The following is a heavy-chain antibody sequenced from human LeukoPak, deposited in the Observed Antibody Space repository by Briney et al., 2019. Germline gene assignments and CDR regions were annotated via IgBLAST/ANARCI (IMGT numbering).Heavy chain of an antibody. CDR3: ARQGGAVVDAFDI. J-gene: IGHJ3*02. D-gene: IGHD6-19*01. CDR2: IFPDGSDA. Sequence: GESLQLSCKGYGNNFLNYWLGWVRQTPGKGLERMGVIFPDGSDARYNRAFQGQVTISVDKSVTTTFLQWSSLKASDSGIYFCARQGGAVVDAFDIWGPGTSVTVSS. V-gene: IGHV5-51*01. CDR1: GNNFLNYW.